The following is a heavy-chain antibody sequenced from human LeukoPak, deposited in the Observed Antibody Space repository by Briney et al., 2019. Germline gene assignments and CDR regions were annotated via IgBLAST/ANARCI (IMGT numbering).Heavy chain of an antibody. J-gene: IGHJ6*03. V-gene: IGHV4-38-2*02. CDR2: IYHSGST. CDR1: GYFISSGYY. D-gene: IGHD5-12*01. CDR3: ARTTEGYAGGPGYSYYYYMDV. Sequence: PSETLSLTCTVSGYFISSGYYWGWIRQPPGKGLQWIGSIYHSGSTHYNPSLKSRVTISVDTSKNQVSLKLRSVTAADTAVYYCARTTEGYAGGPGYSYYYYMDVWGKGTTVTISS.